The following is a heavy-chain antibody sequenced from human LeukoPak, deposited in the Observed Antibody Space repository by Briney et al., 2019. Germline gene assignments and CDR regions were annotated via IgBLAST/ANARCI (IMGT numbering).Heavy chain of an antibody. J-gene: IGHJ4*02. D-gene: IGHD3-10*01. V-gene: IGHV1-18*01. CDR1: GYTFTSYG. CDR2: ISAYNGNT. CDR3: ARSGLWFGELGFDY. Sequence: GASVKVSCKASGYTFTSYGISWVRQAPGQGLGWTGWISAYNGNTNYAQKLQGRVTMTTDTSTSTAYMELRSLRSDDTAVYYCARSGLWFGELGFDYWGQGTLVTVSS.